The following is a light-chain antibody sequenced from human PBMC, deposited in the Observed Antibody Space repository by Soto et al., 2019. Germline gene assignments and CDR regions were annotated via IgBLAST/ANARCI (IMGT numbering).Light chain of an antibody. CDR1: QTVSSNY. CDR3: HQYGSSPWT. CDR2: GAS. Sequence: EVGLTQSPDILSLSPGERATLSCRASQTVSSNYLAWYQQKPGQAPRLLIYGASSRATGIPDRFSGSGSGTDFTLTISRLEPEDVAVFYCHQYGSSPWTFGQGTKVEIK. J-gene: IGKJ1*01. V-gene: IGKV3-20*01.